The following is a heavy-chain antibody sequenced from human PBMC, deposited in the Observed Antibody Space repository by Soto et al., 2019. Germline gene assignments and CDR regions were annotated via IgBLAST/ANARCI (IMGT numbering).Heavy chain of an antibody. Sequence: GESLKISCKVSGYSFTSYWIGWVRQMPGKGLEWMGIIYPGDSDTRYSPSFQGQVTISADKSISTAYLQWSSLKASDTAMYYCARHKTTMVRGVISGEYYYYGMDVWGQGTTVTVSS. CDR3: ARHKTTMVRGVISGEYYYYGMDV. CDR1: GYSFTSYW. CDR2: IYPGDSDT. V-gene: IGHV5-51*01. D-gene: IGHD3-10*01. J-gene: IGHJ6*02.